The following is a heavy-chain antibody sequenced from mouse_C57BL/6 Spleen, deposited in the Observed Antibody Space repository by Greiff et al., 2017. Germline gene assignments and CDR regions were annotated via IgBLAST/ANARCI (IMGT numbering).Heavy chain of an antibody. CDR2: ISDGGSYT. J-gene: IGHJ4*01. D-gene: IGHD1-1*01. V-gene: IGHV5-4*01. Sequence: EVQRVESGGGLVKPGGSLKLSCAASGFTFSSYAMSWVRQTPEKRLEWVATISDGGSYTYYPDNVKGRFTISRDNAKNNLYLQMSHLKSDDTAMYYCARDCYYCSSHAMDYWGQGTSGTVSS. CDR3: ARDCYYCSSHAMDY. CDR1: GFTFSSYA.